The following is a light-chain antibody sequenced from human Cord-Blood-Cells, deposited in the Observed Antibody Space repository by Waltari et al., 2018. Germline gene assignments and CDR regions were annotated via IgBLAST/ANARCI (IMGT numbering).Light chain of an antibody. J-gene: IGLJ3*02. CDR3: SSYTSSSTWV. Sequence: QSALTQPASVSGSPGQSITISCTGTSSHVGGYNYVSWYQQHPGKAPKLMIYDVRNRPSGVSNRFSGSKSGNTASLTISGLQAEDEADYYCSSYTSSSTWVFGGGTKLTVL. CDR1: SSHVGGYNY. V-gene: IGLV2-14*03. CDR2: DVR.